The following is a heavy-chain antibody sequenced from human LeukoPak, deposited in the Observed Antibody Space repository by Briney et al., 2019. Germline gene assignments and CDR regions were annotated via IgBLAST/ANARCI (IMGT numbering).Heavy chain of an antibody. J-gene: IGHJ4*02. CDR3: ARRASYYFPY. Sequence: GGSLRLSCAASGFTFSSYAMSWVRQAPGKGLEWVSTITGSGDSADYADSVKGRFTISRDNAKNTLYLQVNSLRVEDTAVYYCARRASYYFPYWGQGTLVTVSS. CDR1: GFTFSSYA. CDR2: ITGSGDSA. V-gene: IGHV3-23*01. D-gene: IGHD3-10*01.